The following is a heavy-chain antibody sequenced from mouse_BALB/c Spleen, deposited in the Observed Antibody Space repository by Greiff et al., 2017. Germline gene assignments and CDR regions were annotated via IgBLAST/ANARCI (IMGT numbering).Heavy chain of an antibody. CDR3: DRMRPYGNDPTMDY. J-gene: IGHJ4*01. V-gene: IGHV2-2*02. CDR2: LWSGGST. Sequence: VKLMESGPGLVQPSQSLSITCTVSGFSLTSYGVHWVRQSPGKGLEWLGVLWSGGSTDYNAAFISRLSISKDNSKSQVFFKMNSLQANDTAIYYWDRMRPYGNDPTMDYWGQGTSVTVSA. CDR1: GFSLTSYG. D-gene: IGHD2-2*01.